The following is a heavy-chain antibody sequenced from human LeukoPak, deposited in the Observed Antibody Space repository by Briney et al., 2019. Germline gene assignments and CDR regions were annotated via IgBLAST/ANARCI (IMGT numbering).Heavy chain of an antibody. CDR1: GFTFSDYY. D-gene: IGHD1-26*01. CDR3: ARPSVVGAPTGY. J-gene: IGHJ4*02. Sequence: GGSLRLSCAASGFTFSDYYMSWIRQAPGQGLEWGSYISSSGSTIYYADSVKGRFTISRDNAKNSLYLQMNSLRAEDTAVYYCARPSVVGAPTGYWGQGTLVTVSS. V-gene: IGHV3-11*04. CDR2: ISSSGSTI.